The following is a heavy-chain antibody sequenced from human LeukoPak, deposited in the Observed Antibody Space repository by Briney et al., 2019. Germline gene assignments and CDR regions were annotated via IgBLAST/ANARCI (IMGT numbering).Heavy chain of an antibody. V-gene: IGHV3-23*01. Sequence: GGSLRLSCAASGFTFSNYAMRWVRQAPGKGLEWVSHISGGGSSTHYADSVKGRFTISRDNSKNTLYLQMNSLRAEDTAVYYCAKDHTVYGSGSYLDFWGQGTLVTVPS. D-gene: IGHD3-10*01. CDR3: AKDHTVYGSGSYLDF. CDR1: GFTFSNYA. J-gene: IGHJ4*02. CDR2: ISGGGSST.